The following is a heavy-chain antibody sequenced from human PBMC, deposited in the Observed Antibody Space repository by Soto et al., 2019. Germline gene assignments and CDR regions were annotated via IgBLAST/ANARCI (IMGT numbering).Heavy chain of an antibody. V-gene: IGHV2-5*01. Sequence: LEWLALIYWNDDKRYSPSLKSRLTITKDTSKNQVVLTMTNMDPVDTATYYCAHLYYYDSSGYYVDYWGQGTLVTVSS. D-gene: IGHD3-22*01. J-gene: IGHJ4*02. CDR2: IYWNDDK. CDR3: AHLYYYDSSGYYVDY.